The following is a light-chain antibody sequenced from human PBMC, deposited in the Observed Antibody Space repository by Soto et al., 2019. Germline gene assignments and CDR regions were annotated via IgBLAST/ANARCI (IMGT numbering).Light chain of an antibody. V-gene: IGKV1-39*01. CDR2: AAS. Sequence: DIQMTQSPSSLSASLPPRVTISCRASQTVSNYLSWYQQKPGKAPKLLIYAASTLQRGVPSRFSGSGSGTDFTLTIRSLQPEDFGAYFCHQSYITPPSFGQGTKVDI. CDR1: QTVSNY. CDR3: HQSYITPPS. J-gene: IGKJ1*01.